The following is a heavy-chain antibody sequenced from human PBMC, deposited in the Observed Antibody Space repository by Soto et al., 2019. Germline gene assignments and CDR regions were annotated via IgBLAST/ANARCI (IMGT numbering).Heavy chain of an antibody. D-gene: IGHD2-8*01. Sequence: QVQLVESGGGLVKPGGSLRLSCAASGFTFSDYYMSWIRQAPGKGLEWVSYISSRSSTIFYEDSVKVRFTISRDNVKNSLYLKMNSLRAEDTAVYYCAIGTNGAFFVYWGQGILVTVSS. CDR1: GFTFSDYY. J-gene: IGHJ4*02. CDR3: AIGTNGAFFVY. CDR2: ISSRSSTI. V-gene: IGHV3-11*01.